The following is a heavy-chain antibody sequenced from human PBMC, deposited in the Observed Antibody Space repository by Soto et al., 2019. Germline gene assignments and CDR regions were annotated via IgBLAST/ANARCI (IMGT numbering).Heavy chain of an antibody. CDR2: IFSNDEK. J-gene: IGHJ6*02. Sequence: SGPTLVNPTETLTLTCTVSGFSLSNARMGVSWIRQPPGKALEWLAHIFSNDEKSYSTSLKSRLTISKDTSKSQVVLTMTNMKPVDTPTFSFARIFCSNCPIYYYYSVRAFGAQGTSVTVSS. CDR3: ARIFCSNCPIYYYYSVRAF. V-gene: IGHV2-26*01. CDR1: GFSLSNARMG. D-gene: IGHD4-4*01.